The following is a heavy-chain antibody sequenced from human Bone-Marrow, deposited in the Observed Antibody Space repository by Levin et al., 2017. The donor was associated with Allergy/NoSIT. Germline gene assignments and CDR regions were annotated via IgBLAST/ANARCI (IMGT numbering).Heavy chain of an antibody. D-gene: IGHD2-15*01. Sequence: SETLSLTCAVSGGSITTGGYSWNWIRQPPGKGLEWIGYIYHSGSTSYNASLESRVTISLDRSKNQFSLSLTSVTAADTAVYYCARDRGGGYFDYWGQGALVTVSS. CDR2: IYHSGST. CDR3: ARDRGGGYFDY. V-gene: IGHV4-30-2*01. CDR1: GGSITTGGYS. J-gene: IGHJ4*02.